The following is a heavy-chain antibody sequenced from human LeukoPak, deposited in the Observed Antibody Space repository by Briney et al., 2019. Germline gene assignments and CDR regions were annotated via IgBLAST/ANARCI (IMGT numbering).Heavy chain of an antibody. V-gene: IGHV3-30*02. Sequence: PGGSLRLSCAASGFTFSNYGMHWVRQAPGKGLEWVAFIQYDGSNKYYADSVKGRFTISRDNSKNTVYLQMNSLRAEDTAVYYCARRGYSSGWNRFDYWGQGTLVTVSS. J-gene: IGHJ4*02. CDR2: IQYDGSNK. CDR3: ARRGYSSGWNRFDY. D-gene: IGHD6-25*01. CDR1: GFTFSNYG.